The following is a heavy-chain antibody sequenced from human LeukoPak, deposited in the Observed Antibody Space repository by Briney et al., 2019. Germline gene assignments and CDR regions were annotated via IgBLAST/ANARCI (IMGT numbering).Heavy chain of an antibody. V-gene: IGHV4-30-4*08. D-gene: IGHD6-13*01. CDR2: IYYSWST. J-gene: IGHJ4*02. CDR1: GGSISSGDYY. CDR3: DRDAAALDY. Sequence: KASQTLSLTCTVSGGSISSGDYYWSWIRQPPGKGLEWIGYIYYSWSTYYNPALKSRVTISVDTSKNQFSLKLSYVTAEDTAVYYCDRDAAALDYWGEGTVVSVFS.